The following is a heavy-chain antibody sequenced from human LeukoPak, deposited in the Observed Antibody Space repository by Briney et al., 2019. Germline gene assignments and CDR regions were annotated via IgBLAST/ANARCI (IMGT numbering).Heavy chain of an antibody. Sequence: ASVKVSCKASGYTFTSYYMHWVRQAPGQGLEWMGIINPSGGSTSYAQKFQGRVTMTRDMSTSTVYMELSSLRSGDTAVYYCATGTTVTTWYSYYYMDVWGKGTTVTVSS. J-gene: IGHJ6*03. D-gene: IGHD4-11*01. V-gene: IGHV1-46*01. CDR3: ATGTTVTTWYSYYYMDV. CDR1: GYTFTSYY. CDR2: INPSGGST.